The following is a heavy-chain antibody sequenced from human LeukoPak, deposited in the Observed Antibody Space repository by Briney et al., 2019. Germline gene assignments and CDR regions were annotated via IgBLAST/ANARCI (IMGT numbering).Heavy chain of an antibody. V-gene: IGHV3-21*01. CDR3: ARDHSLARITMIVVVNNYYYYGMDV. Sequence: GGSLRLSCAASGFTFSSYSMNWVRQAPGKGLEWVSSISSSSSYIYYADSVKGRFIISRDNAKNSLYLQMNSLRAEDTAVYYCARDHSLARITMIVVVNNYYYYGMDVWGQGTTVTVSS. J-gene: IGHJ6*02. D-gene: IGHD3-22*01. CDR1: GFTFSSYS. CDR2: ISSSSSYI.